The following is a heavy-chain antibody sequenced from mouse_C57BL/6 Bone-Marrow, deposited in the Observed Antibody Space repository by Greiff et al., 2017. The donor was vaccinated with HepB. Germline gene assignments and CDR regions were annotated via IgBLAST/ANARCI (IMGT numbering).Heavy chain of an antibody. CDR3: TTWGWLLHRFAY. D-gene: IGHD2-3*01. CDR1: GFNIKDDY. J-gene: IGHJ3*01. V-gene: IGHV14-4*01. CDR2: IDPENGDT. Sequence: EVQLQQPGAELVRPGASVKLSCTASGFNIKDDYMHWVKQRPEQGLEWIGWIDPENGDTEYASKFQGKATITADTSSNTAYLQLSSLTSEDTAVYYCTTWGWLLHRFAYWGQGTLVTVSA.